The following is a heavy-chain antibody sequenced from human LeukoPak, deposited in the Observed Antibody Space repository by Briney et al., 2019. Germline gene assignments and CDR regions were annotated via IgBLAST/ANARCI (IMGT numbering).Heavy chain of an antibody. Sequence: SETLSLTCTVSGGSMSSSSYYWGWIRQPPGKGLEWIGSIYHSGSTYYNPSLKSRVTISVDTSKNQFSLKLSSVTAADTAVYYCARDGANYYDSSGYFFDYWGQGTLVTVSS. CDR2: IYHSGST. J-gene: IGHJ4*02. D-gene: IGHD3-22*01. CDR3: ARDGANYYDSSGYFFDY. CDR1: GGSMSSSSYY. V-gene: IGHV4-39*07.